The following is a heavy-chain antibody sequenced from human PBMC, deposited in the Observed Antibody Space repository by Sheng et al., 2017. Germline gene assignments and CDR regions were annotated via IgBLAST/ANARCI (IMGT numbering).Heavy chain of an antibody. J-gene: IGHJ4*02. Sequence: EVQLVESGGGLVKPGGSLRLSCAASGFTFNNAWMTWVRQAPGKGLEWVGRIKSKSDGETTDYAAPVKGRFTISRDESKDTLYLQMNGLKTEDTAVYYCTTSPLGECDYWGQGTLVTVSS. CDR2: IKSKSDGETT. D-gene: IGHD3-10*01. CDR3: TTSPLGECDY. V-gene: IGHV3-15*01. CDR1: GFTFNNAW.